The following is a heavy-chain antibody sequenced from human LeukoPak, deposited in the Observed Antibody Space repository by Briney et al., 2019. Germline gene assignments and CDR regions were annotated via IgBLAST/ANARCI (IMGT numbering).Heavy chain of an antibody. CDR3: AREGYCSSTSCSFDP. J-gene: IGHJ5*02. Sequence: PGGSLRPSCAASGFTFSTYWMSWVRQAPGIGLEWVANIKQDGSEEYYADSVKGRFTVSRDNAKNSLYLQMNSLRAEDTAVYYCAREGYCSSTSCSFDPWGQGTLVTVSS. D-gene: IGHD2-2*01. CDR2: IKQDGSEE. V-gene: IGHV3-7*01. CDR1: GFTFSTYW.